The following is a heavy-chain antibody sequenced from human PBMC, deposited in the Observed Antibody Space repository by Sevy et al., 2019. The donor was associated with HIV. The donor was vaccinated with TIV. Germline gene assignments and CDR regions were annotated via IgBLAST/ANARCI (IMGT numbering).Heavy chain of an antibody. CDR1: GGSISSYY. Sequence: SETLSLTCTVSGGSISSYYWSWIRQPPGKGLEWIGYIYYSGSTNYNPPLKSRVTISVDTSKNQFSLKLSSVTAADTAVYYCAREIVGASYFDYWGQGTLVTVSS. CDR3: AREIVGASYFDY. D-gene: IGHD1-26*01. V-gene: IGHV4-59*01. J-gene: IGHJ4*02. CDR2: IYYSGST.